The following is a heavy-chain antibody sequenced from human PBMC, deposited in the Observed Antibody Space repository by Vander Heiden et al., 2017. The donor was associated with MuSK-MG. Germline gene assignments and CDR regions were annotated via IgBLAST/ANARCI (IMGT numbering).Heavy chain of an antibody. V-gene: IGHV3-23*01. CDR1: GFTFSTYA. CDR2: ISSNGGST. Sequence: EVQLLACGGGLVQPGGSLRLPCAASGFTFSTYAMTWVRQAPDKGLAWVSSISSNGGSTYYADSVKSRFSISRDNSKNTLYRQMNSLRAEDTAVYYCAKRPGRSDYWGQGTLVTGSS. CDR3: AKRPGRSDY. J-gene: IGHJ4*02.